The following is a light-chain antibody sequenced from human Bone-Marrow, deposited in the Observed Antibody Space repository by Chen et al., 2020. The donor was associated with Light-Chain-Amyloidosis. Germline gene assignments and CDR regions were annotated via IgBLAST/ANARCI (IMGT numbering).Light chain of an antibody. CDR1: SSDVGGDND. CDR3: SSSTITNTLV. CDR2: EVT. J-gene: IGLJ1*01. V-gene: IGLV2-14*01. Sequence: QSALTQPASVSGSPGQSITISCTGTSSDVGGDNDVSWYQQHPDKAPKLMIYEVTNRPSWVPDRFSGSKSDNTASLTISGLQTHDDADYFCSSSTITNTLVFGSGTRVTVL.